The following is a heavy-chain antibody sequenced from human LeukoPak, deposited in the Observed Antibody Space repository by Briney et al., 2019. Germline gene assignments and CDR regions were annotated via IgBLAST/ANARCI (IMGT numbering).Heavy chain of an antibody. V-gene: IGHV3-21*04. Sequence: KTSGSLRFTCAASAFTFSSYSMNWVRQAPGKGLEWVSSISSSSSYIYYADSVKGRFTISRDNAKNSLYLQMNSLRAEDTAVYYCAKMLRTMVRGVIITDAFDIWGQGTMVTVSS. CDR1: AFTFSSYS. CDR3: AKMLRTMVRGVIITDAFDI. J-gene: IGHJ3*02. CDR2: ISSSSSYI. D-gene: IGHD3-10*01.